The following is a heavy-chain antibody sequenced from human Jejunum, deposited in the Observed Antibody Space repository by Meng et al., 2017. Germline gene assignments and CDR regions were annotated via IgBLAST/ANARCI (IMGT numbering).Heavy chain of an antibody. CDR1: GGSISNW. CDR2: IYHSGTT. D-gene: IGHD3-22*01. J-gene: IGHJ4*02. CDR3: ARVQGDFYDNDAYYSYFAY. Sequence: QVPLQGSGPGLVKPSGTLSLTCTVSGGSISNWWSWVRQPPGKGLEWIGDIYHSGTTNYNPSLQSRVTISVDKSENQFSLKLRSVTAADTAVYYCARVQGDFYDNDAYYSYFAYWGPGALVTVSS. V-gene: IGHV4-4*02.